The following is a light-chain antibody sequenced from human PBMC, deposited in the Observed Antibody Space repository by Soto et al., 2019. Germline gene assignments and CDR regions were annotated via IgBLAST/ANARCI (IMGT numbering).Light chain of an antibody. J-gene: IGKJ2*01. V-gene: IGKV1-33*01. Sequence: DIQMTQSPSSLSASVGDRVTITCQASQDISNYLNWYQQKPGKAPKLLIYDASNLETGVPSRFSGSGSGTDFTFTSSSLQPEDIATYYWQQYGNLPTYPFGKGTKLEIK. CDR3: QQYGNLPTYP. CDR2: DAS. CDR1: QDISNY.